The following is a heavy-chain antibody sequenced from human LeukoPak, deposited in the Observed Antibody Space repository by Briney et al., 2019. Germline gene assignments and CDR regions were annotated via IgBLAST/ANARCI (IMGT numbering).Heavy chain of an antibody. V-gene: IGHV3-21*01. Sequence: PGGSLRLSCADSGFTFSSYSMNWVRQAPGKGLEWVSSISSSSTYIYYADSVKGRFTLSRDNAKNSLYLQMNSLTVEDTAVYYCAKRWDSTWSYFDLWGQGTLVTVSS. D-gene: IGHD1-26*01. CDR2: ISSSSTYI. CDR1: GFTFSSYS. J-gene: IGHJ4*02. CDR3: AKRWDSTWSYFDL.